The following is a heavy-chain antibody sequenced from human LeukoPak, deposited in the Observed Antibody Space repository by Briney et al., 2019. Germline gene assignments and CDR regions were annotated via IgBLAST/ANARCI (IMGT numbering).Heavy chain of an antibody. J-gene: IGHJ4*02. V-gene: IGHV3-48*04. CDR2: ISSSSSTI. CDR3: ARVDYLYGGSIDY. D-gene: IGHD4/OR15-4a*01. Sequence: GGSLRLSCAASGFTCSSYSMNWVRQAPGKGLEWVSYISSSSSTIYYADSVKGRFTISRDNAKNSLYLQMNSLRAEDTAVYYCARVDYLYGGSIDYWGQGTLVTVSS. CDR1: GFTCSSYS.